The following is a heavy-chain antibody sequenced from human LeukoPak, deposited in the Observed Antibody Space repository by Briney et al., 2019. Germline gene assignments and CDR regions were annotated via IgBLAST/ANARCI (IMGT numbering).Heavy chain of an antibody. J-gene: IGHJ3*02. CDR3: ANGIQLWVPDAFDI. CDR1: GFTFSSYW. D-gene: IGHD5-18*01. V-gene: IGHV3-74*01. Sequence: GGSLRLSCAASGFTFSSYWMHWVRQAPGKGLVWVSRINTDGSSTSYADSVKGRFTISRDNSKNTLYLQMNSLRAEDTAVYYCANGIQLWVPDAFDIWGQGTMVTVSS. CDR2: INTDGSST.